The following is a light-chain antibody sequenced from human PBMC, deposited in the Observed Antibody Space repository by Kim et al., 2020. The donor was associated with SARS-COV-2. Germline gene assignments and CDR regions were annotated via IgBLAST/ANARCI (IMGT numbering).Light chain of an antibody. J-gene: IGLJ1*01. CDR2: DVS. Sequence: AITIPCTGTSSDFGGDNYVSWYQHHPGKAPKLMIYDVSNRPSGVSNRFSGSRSGNTASLTISGLQAEDEADYYCSSYTSSSTPYVSGTGTKVTVL. CDR1: SSDFGGDNY. CDR3: SSYTSSSTPYV. V-gene: IGLV2-14*03.